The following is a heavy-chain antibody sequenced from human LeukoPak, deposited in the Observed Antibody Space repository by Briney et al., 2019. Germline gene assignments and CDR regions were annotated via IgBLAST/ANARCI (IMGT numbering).Heavy chain of an antibody. Sequence: SETLSLTCAVYGVSLSGYYWSWIRQPPGKGVEGIGEINQSGSNNYNPSLKRRVNISGDTSKNQFSRKERAVSAGDAGVYYCARGRYYYDSSGYPRRYYYYYMDVWGKGTTVTVSS. D-gene: IGHD3-22*01. CDR2: INQSGSN. CDR1: GVSLSGYY. CDR3: ARGRYYYDSSGYPRRYYYYYMDV. J-gene: IGHJ6*03. V-gene: IGHV4-34*01.